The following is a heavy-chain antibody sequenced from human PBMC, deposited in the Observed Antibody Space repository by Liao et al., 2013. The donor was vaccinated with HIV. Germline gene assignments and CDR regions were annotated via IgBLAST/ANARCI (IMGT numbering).Heavy chain of an antibody. CDR2: IYSAGNT. CDR1: GGSMNDHY. Sequence: QVQLQESGPGLLKPSETLSLTCTVSGGSMNDHYWTWIRQPAGEGLEWIGRIYSAGNTHYNPSLKSRVTMSVDTSKNQFSLKMTSVTAADTGMYYCARILDRPQVRSSSYYDFYYYYMDVWARGPRSPSP. V-gene: IGHV4-4*07. CDR3: ARILDRPQVRSSSYYDFYYYYMDV. D-gene: IGHD6-13*01. J-gene: IGHJ6*03.